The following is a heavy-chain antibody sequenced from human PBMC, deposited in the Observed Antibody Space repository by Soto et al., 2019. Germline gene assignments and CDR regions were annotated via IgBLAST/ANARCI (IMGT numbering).Heavy chain of an antibody. Sequence: EVQLLESGGGLVQPGGSLRLSCAASGFTFSSYAMSWVRQAPGKGLEWVSAISGSGGSTYYADSVKGRFTISRDNSKNKLYLQMNSLRAEDTAVYYCAKYYDYVWGSYRSDFDYWGQGTLVTVSS. CDR1: GFTFSSYA. J-gene: IGHJ4*02. D-gene: IGHD3-16*02. V-gene: IGHV3-23*01. CDR2: ISGSGGST. CDR3: AKYYDYVWGSYRSDFDY.